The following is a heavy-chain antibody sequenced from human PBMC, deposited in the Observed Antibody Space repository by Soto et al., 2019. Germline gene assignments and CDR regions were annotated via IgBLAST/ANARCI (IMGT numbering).Heavy chain of an antibody. J-gene: IGHJ6*02. CDR2: ISYDGSNK. CDR1: GFTFSSYA. CDR3: ARDYFSSPYGSGSYYRRGLYYYYGMDV. D-gene: IGHD3-10*01. V-gene: IGHV3-30-3*01. Sequence: GGSLRLSCAASGFTFSSYAMHWVRQAPGKGLEWAAVISYDGSNKYYADSVKGRFTISRDNSKNTLYLQMNSPRAEDTAVYYCARDYFSSPYGSGSYYRRGLYYYYGMDVWGQGTTVTVSS.